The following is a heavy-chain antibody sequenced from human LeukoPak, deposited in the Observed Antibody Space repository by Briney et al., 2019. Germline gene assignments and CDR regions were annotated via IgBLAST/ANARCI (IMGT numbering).Heavy chain of an antibody. Sequence: ASVKVSCKASGYTFTSYNMHWLRQAPGQGLEWMGIINPSGGSTSYAQKFQGRVTMTRDTSTSTVYMELSSLRSEDTAVYYCARDAKMGSYYYGSGSYYNLGYWGQGTLVTVSS. V-gene: IGHV1-46*01. D-gene: IGHD3-10*01. J-gene: IGHJ4*02. CDR3: ARDAKMGSYYYGSGSYYNLGY. CDR1: GYTFTSYN. CDR2: INPSGGST.